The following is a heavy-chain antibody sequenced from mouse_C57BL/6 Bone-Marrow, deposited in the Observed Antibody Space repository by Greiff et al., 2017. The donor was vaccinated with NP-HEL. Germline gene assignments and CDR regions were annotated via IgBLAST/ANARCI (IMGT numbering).Heavy chain of an antibody. J-gene: IGHJ4*01. D-gene: IGHD1-1*01. CDR2: IHPNSGST. CDR3: ARSLCYNGSRGYYYAMDY. CDR1: GYTFTSYW. V-gene: IGHV1-64*01. Sequence: QVQLQQPGAELVKPGASVKLSCKASGYTFTSYWMHWVKQRPGQGLEWIGMIHPNSGSTNYNEKFKSKATLTVDKSSSTAYMQLSSLTSEDSAVYYCARSLCYNGSRGYYYAMDYWGQGTSVTVSS.